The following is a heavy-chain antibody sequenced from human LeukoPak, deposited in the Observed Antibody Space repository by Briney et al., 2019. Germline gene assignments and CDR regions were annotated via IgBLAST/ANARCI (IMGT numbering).Heavy chain of an antibody. CDR2: IKQDGSEK. CDR1: GFTFSNYW. V-gene: IGHV3-7*01. CDR3: ATYRQVLLPFES. Sequence: PGGSLRLSCAASGFTFSNYWMTWFRQTPGKGLEWVGNIKQDGSEKYYVDSVKGRFTISRDNAKNSLYLQMNSLRVEDTAIYYCATYRQVLLPFESWGQGTLVTVSS. J-gene: IGHJ4*02. D-gene: IGHD5-18*01.